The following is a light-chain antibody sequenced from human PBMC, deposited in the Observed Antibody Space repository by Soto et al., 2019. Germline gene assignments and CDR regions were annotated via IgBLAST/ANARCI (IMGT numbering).Light chain of an antibody. CDR3: MQATQSHWT. V-gene: IGKV2-24*01. CDR1: QSLLHSDGNTY. J-gene: IGKJ1*01. Sequence: DLVMTQTPLSSPVTLGQAASISCRSSQSLLHSDGNTYLSWFQQRPGQPPRLLIYKVSDRFSGVTDRFSGSGAVTDFTLTISRVEAEDVGIYFCMQATQSHWTFGQGTKLEIK. CDR2: KVS.